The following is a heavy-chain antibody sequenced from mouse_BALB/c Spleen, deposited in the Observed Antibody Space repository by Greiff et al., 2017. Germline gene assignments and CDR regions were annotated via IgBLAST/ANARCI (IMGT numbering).Heavy chain of an antibody. J-gene: IGHJ4*01. CDR2: ISSGSSTI. CDR1: GFTFSSFG. V-gene: IGHV5-17*02. CDR3: ARTYYSLYYAMDY. D-gene: IGHD2-12*01. Sequence: EVQGVESGGGLVQPGGSRKLSCAASGFTFSSFGMHWVRQAPEKGLEWVAYISSGSSTIYYADTVKGRFTISRDNPKNTLFLQMTSLRSEDTAMYYCARTYYSLYYAMDYWGQGTSVTVSS.